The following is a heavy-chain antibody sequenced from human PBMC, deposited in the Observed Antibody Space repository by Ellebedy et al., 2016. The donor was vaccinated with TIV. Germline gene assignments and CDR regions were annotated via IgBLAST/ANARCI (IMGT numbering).Heavy chain of an antibody. Sequence: ASVKVSXXASGYTFTGYYMHWVRRAPGQGLEWMGWINPNSGGTNYAQKFQGRVTMTRDTSISTAYMELSRLRSDDTAVYYCARARAADYYYYYMDVWGKGTTVTVSS. CDR3: ARARAADYYYYYMDV. CDR2: INPNSGGT. CDR1: GYTFTGYY. D-gene: IGHD6-13*01. V-gene: IGHV1-2*02. J-gene: IGHJ6*03.